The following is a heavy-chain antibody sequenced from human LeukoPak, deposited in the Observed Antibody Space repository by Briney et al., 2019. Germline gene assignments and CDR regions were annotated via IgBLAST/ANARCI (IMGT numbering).Heavy chain of an antibody. Sequence: GGSLRLSCAVSGLTVSNNYMSWVRQAPGKGLEWVSVIYSGGSTYYADSVKGRFTISRDDSKNTVYLQMNSLRDEDTAVYYCARNVGYWGQGTLVTVSS. CDR3: ARNVGY. CDR2: IYSGGST. J-gene: IGHJ4*02. V-gene: IGHV3-53*01. D-gene: IGHD1-26*01. CDR1: GLTVSNNY.